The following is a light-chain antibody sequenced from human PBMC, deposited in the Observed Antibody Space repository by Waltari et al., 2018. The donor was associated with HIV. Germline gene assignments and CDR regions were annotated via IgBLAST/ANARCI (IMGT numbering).Light chain of an antibody. CDR1: DIDLGNYNL. J-gene: IGLJ3*02. CDR3: LTYVSKTSTWQ. CDR2: DVS. V-gene: IGLV2-23*02. Sequence: QSALTQPASASGNPGQSVTITCTGTDIDLGNYNLVSWFQQHPGKAPKLLIYDVSKRPSGVSSRFSGSKSGYFASLTISGLLTEDESSYYCLTYVSKTSTWQFGGGTYLTV.